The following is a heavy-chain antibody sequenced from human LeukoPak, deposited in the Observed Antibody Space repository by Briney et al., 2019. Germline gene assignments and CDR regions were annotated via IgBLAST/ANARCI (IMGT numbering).Heavy chain of an antibody. CDR3: ASVGGSYPAEYFQH. J-gene: IGHJ1*01. CDR1: GGSINNYY. V-gene: IGHV4-59*08. CDR2: IYYSGNT. Sequence: SETLSLTCTVSGGSINNYYWSWIRQPPGKGLEWIGYIYYSGNTNYNPSLKSRVTISVDTSKNQFSLKLSSVTAADTAVYYCASVGGSYPAEYFQHWGQGTLVTVSS. D-gene: IGHD1-26*01.